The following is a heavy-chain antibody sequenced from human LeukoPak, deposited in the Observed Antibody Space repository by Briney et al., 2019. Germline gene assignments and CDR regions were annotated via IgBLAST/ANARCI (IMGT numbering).Heavy chain of an antibody. J-gene: IGHJ4*02. Sequence: SETLSLTCNVSGDSISSYYWSWIRQPPGKGLDWIGYIYYSESTNYNPSLKSRVTISVDTSKNQFSLKLSSVTAADTAVYYCARHPSVAGTKGGFDHWGQGTLVTVSS. CDR2: IYYSEST. D-gene: IGHD6-19*01. CDR1: GDSISSYY. CDR3: ARHPSVAGTKGGFDH. V-gene: IGHV4-59*01.